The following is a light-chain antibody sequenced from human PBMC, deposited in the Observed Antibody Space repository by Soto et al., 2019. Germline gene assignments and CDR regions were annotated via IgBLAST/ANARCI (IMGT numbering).Light chain of an antibody. CDR1: QSISSN. CDR3: QQYGSSGT. V-gene: IGKV3-15*01. Sequence: EIVMTQSPATLSVSTGERATLSCRASQSISSNLAWYQQKPGQAPRLLIYGASTRATGIPVRFSGSGSRTDFTLTISRLEPEDFAVYYCQQYGSSGTFGQGTKVDIK. CDR2: GAS. J-gene: IGKJ1*01.